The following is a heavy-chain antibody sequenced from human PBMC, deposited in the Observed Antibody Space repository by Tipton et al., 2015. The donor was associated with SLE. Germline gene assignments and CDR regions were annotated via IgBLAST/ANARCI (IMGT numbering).Heavy chain of an antibody. D-gene: IGHD6-19*01. J-gene: IGHJ4*02. V-gene: IGHV4-59*01. CDR1: GGSISSYY. CDR2: INYSGST. CDR3: ARVRTATGWLDS. Sequence: TLSLTCTLSGGSISSYYWSWIRQPPGKGLEWIGYINYSGSTKYNPSLKSRGTISADMSKNQFSLRLNSVTAADTALYYCARVRTATGWLDSWGQGTLVTVSS.